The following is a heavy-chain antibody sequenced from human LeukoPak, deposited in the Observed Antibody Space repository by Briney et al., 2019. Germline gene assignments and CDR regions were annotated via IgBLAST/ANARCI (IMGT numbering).Heavy chain of an antibody. CDR1: GFTFSSYA. J-gene: IGHJ4*02. V-gene: IGHV3-23*01. D-gene: IGHD3-22*01. CDR2: ISGSGGST. CDR3: AKGPDYYDSSGYLATFDY. Sequence: PGGSLRLSCAASGFTFSSYAMSWVRQAPGKGLEWVSAISGSGGSTYYADSVKGRFTISRDNSKNTLYLQMNSLRPEDTAVYYCAKGPDYYDSSGYLATFDYWGQGTLVTVSS.